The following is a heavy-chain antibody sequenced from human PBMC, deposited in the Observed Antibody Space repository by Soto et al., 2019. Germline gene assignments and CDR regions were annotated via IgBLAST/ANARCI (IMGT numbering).Heavy chain of an antibody. CDR3: ARDLGYYDSSGYFDY. Sequence: VQLLESGGGLVQPGGSLRLSCAASRFTFSDYYMSWIRQAPGKGLEWVSYISTSDSIYYADSVKGRFTISRDNAKNSLYLQMNSLRAEDTAVYYCARDLGYYDSSGYFDYWGQGTLVTVSS. J-gene: IGHJ4*02. V-gene: IGHV3-11*01. CDR2: ISTSDSI. D-gene: IGHD3-22*01. CDR1: RFTFSDYY.